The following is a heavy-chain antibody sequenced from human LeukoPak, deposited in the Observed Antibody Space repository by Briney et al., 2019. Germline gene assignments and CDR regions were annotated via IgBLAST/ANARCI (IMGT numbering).Heavy chain of an antibody. V-gene: IGHV1-46*01. D-gene: IGHD6-19*01. J-gene: IGHJ4*02. Sequence: ASVKVSCKASGYTFTNYYMHWVRQAPGQGLEWMGIINPSSGSTSYAQKFQGRVTMTRDTSISTAYMELSRLRSDDTAVYYCARDPGAVAGSYGYWGQGTLVTVSS. CDR3: ARDPGAVAGSYGY. CDR2: INPSSGST. CDR1: GYTFTNYY.